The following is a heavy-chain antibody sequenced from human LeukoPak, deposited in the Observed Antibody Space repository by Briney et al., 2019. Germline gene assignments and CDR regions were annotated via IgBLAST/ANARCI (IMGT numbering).Heavy chain of an antibody. D-gene: IGHD3-10*01. CDR3: ARGGDRSFDY. CDR1: GGSISSSSYY. Sequence: SETLSLTCTVSGGSISSSSYYWGWIRQPPGKGLEWIGSIYYSGSTYYNPSLKSRVTMSVDTSKNQFSLKLSSVTAADTAVYYCARGGDRSFDYWGQGTLVTVSS. V-gene: IGHV4-39*07. J-gene: IGHJ4*02. CDR2: IYYSGST.